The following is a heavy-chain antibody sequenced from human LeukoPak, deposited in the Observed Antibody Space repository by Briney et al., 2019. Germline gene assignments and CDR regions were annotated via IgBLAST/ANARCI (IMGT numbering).Heavy chain of an antibody. J-gene: IGHJ4*02. CDR3: ARAYDFADY. CDR2: INHSGST. Sequence: QPSETLSLTCAVYGGSFSGYYWSWIRQPPGEGLEWIGEINHSGSTNYNPSLKSRVTISVDTSKNQFSLKLSSVTAADTAVFYCARAYDFADYWGQGTLVTVSS. V-gene: IGHV4-34*01. D-gene: IGHD3-3*01. CDR1: GGSFSGYY.